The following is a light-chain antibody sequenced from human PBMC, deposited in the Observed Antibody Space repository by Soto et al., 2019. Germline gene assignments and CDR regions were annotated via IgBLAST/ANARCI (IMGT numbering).Light chain of an antibody. V-gene: IGKV1-39*01. CDR1: QSISSY. Sequence: QSPSALSVSFGDRFTLPCRASQSISSYLNWYQQKPGKAPKLLIYAASSLQSGVPSRFSASGSGTEFTLTISSLQPEDFATYYCQQSYSTTRTFGQGTKVDIK. CDR2: AAS. J-gene: IGKJ1*01. CDR3: QQSYSTTRT.